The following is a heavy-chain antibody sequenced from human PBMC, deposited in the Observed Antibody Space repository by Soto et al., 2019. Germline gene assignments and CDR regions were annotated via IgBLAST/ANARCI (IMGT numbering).Heavy chain of an antibody. D-gene: IGHD2-21*01. CDR2: INAGKGNT. V-gene: IGHV1-3*05. Sequence: QVQLVQSGAEEKKPGASVKVSCKASGYTFTSYAMHWVRQAPGQRLEWMGWINAGKGNTKYSQKFQGRVTITRDTSASTAYMELSSLRSEDTAVYYCARGGEPIDYWGQGTLVTVSS. J-gene: IGHJ4*02. CDR3: ARGGEPIDY. CDR1: GYTFTSYA.